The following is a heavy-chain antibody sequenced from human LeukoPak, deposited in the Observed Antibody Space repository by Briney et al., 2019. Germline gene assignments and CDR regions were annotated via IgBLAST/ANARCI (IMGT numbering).Heavy chain of an antibody. CDR3: ARDRGSYGFSDY. V-gene: IGHV3-21*01. J-gene: IGHJ4*02. D-gene: IGHD1-26*01. CDR2: ISSSSSYI. CDR1: GFTFSSYS. Sequence: PGGSLRLSCAASGFTFSSYSMNWVRQAPGKGLEWVSSISSSSSYIYYADSVKGRFTISRDNAKNSLYLQMNSPRAEDTAVYYCARDRGSYGFSDYWGQGTLVTVSS.